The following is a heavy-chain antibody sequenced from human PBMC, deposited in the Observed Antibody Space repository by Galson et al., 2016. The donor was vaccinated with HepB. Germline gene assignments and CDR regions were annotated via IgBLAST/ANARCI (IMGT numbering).Heavy chain of an antibody. V-gene: IGHV3-30*18. CDR3: AKDLGGYSPTYYFDY. D-gene: IGHD5-18*01. Sequence: SLRLSCAASGFTFISYGMHWLRQAPGKGLEWVAVISYDGSNKYYADSVKGRFTISRDDSKNTLYLQMNSLRAEDTAVYYCAKDLGGYSPTYYFDYWGQGTLVTVSS. J-gene: IGHJ4*02. CDR1: GFTFISYG. CDR2: ISYDGSNK.